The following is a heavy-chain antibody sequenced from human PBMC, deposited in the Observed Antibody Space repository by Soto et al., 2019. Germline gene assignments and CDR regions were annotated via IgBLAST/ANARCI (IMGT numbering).Heavy chain of an antibody. CDR1: GGSISSYY. J-gene: IGHJ5*02. V-gene: IGHV4-59*08. CDR2: IYYSGST. D-gene: IGHD3-3*01. CDR3: ARHGYYDFWSGSAAWFDP. Sequence: SETLSLTCTVSGGSISSYYWSWIRQPPGKGLEWIGYIYYSGSTNYNPSLKSRVTISVDTSKNQFSLKLSSVTAADTAVYYCARHGYYDFWSGSAAWFDPWGQGTLVTVSS.